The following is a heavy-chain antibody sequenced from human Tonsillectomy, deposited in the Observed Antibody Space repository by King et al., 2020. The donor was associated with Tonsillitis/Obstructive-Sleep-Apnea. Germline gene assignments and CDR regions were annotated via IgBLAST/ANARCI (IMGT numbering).Heavy chain of an antibody. CDR3: ARSPIYGGNSPFDY. D-gene: IGHD4-23*01. CDR2: IIPIFGTA. Sequence: QLVQSGAEVKKLGSSVKVSCKASGGTFSSYAISWVRQAPGQGLEWMGGIIPIFGTANYAQKFQGRVTITADESTSTAYMELSSLRSEDTAVYYCARSPIYGGNSPFDYWGQGTLVTVSS. J-gene: IGHJ4*02. CDR1: GGTFSSYA. V-gene: IGHV1-69*01.